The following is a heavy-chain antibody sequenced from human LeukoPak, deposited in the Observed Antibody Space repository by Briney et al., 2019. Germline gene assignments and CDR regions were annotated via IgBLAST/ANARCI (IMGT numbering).Heavy chain of an antibody. CDR1: GFTLSENN. D-gene: IGHD1-26*01. V-gene: IGHV3-30-3*01. CDR3: AREIIGGASFLDY. J-gene: IGHJ4*02. CDR2: ISNDGNSK. Sequence: GGSLRLSCAASGFTLSENNVHWVRQAPGKGLEWVALISNDGNSKDYADSVKGRFTLSGDNSKTTVYLQVNSLRAEDTAVYYCAREIIGGASFLDYWGQGTLVTVSS.